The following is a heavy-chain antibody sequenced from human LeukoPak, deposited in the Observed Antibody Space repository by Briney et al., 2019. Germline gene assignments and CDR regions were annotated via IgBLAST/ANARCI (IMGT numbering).Heavy chain of an antibody. D-gene: IGHD3-22*01. J-gene: IGHJ4*02. V-gene: IGHV1-18*01. CDR2: ISANNGNT. Sequence: GASVKVSCKASGYTFTSHGISWVRQAPGQGLEWMGWISANNGNTNYAEKLQGRVTMTTDTSTRTVYMELRSLRSGDTAVYYCARGYYDGSGYYVYWGQGTLVTVSS. CDR1: GYTFTSHG. CDR3: ARGYYDGSGYYVY.